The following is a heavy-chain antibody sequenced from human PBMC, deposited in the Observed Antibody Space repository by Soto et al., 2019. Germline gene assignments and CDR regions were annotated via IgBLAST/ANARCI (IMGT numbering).Heavy chain of an antibody. CDR3: AKEAAAGRPRFDP. D-gene: IGHD6-25*01. CDR1: GDTFSSYA. V-gene: IGHV1-69*06. CDR2: IIPFFGST. J-gene: IGHJ5*02. Sequence: QMQLVQSGAEVKRPGSSVKVSCRASGDTFSSYAVTWLRQAPGQGLEYMGGIIPFFGSTTYAHKFQGRLTISADKSTSTVYMDLGSLTSEDTGVYYCAKEAAAGRPRFDPWGQGTLVTVSS.